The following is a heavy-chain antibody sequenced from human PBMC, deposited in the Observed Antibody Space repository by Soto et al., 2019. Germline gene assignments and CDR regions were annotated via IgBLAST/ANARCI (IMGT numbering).Heavy chain of an antibody. CDR2: ITINGNT. Sequence: XTLSLPCSVSGAYLSDFSWSWIRQPAGKGLEWSGRITINGNTQKNPSLKSRVTMSIDTSRKHFSLNLQSATSAYTALYYCARETGENWTYEDHWGPGTLGTVS. CDR3: ARETGENWTYEDH. D-gene: IGHD1-7*01. J-gene: IGHJ4*02. V-gene: IGHV4-4*07. CDR1: GAYLSDFS.